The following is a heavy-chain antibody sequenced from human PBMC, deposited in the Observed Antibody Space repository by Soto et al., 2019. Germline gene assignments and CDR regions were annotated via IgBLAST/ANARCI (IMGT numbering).Heavy chain of an antibody. D-gene: IGHD6-13*01. CDR2: ISYDGSNK. Sequence: QVQLVESGGGVVQPGRSLRLSCAASGFTFSSYSMHWVRQAPGKGLEWVAVISYDGSNKYYADSVKGRFTISRDNSKNTLYLQMNSLRAEDTAVYYCAKDRGYSSSWYLDYWGQGTLVTVSS. J-gene: IGHJ4*02. CDR3: AKDRGYSSSWYLDY. V-gene: IGHV3-30*18. CDR1: GFTFSSYS.